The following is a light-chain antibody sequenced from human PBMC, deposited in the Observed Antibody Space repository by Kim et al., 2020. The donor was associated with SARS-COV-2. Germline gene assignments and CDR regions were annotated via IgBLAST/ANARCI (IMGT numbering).Light chain of an antibody. CDR2: DAS. Sequence: SASVVDSVTITCRASQSISSWLAWYQQKPGKAPKLLIYDASSLESGVPSRFSGSGSGTEFTLTISSLQPDDFATYYCQQYNSYSHTFGQGTKLEI. CDR3: QQYNSYSHT. CDR1: QSISSW. J-gene: IGKJ2*01. V-gene: IGKV1-5*01.